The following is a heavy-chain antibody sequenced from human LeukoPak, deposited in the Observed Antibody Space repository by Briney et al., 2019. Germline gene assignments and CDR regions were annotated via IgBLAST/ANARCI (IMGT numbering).Heavy chain of an antibody. D-gene: IGHD2-2*01. J-gene: IGHJ4*02. Sequence: GGSLGLSCSASGFTFSSYTIHWVRQAPGKGLEWVSTISGSGGSTYYADSVKGRFTISRDNSKNTLYLQMNSLRAEDTAVYYCAKAYCSSTSCYYVFDYWGQGTLVTVSS. CDR1: GFTFSSYT. CDR2: ISGSGGST. CDR3: AKAYCSSTSCYYVFDY. V-gene: IGHV3-23*01.